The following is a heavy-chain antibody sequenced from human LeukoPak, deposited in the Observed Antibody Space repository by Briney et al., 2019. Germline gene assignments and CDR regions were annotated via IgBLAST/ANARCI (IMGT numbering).Heavy chain of an antibody. CDR3: VRSDDFWSGYYGY. J-gene: IGHJ4*02. Sequence: SETLSLTCTVSGGSIRSYYWSWIRQPPGKGLDWIGYIYYTGSTNYNPSLKSRVTISVDTSKNQFSLKLSSVTAADTAVYYCVRSDDFWSGYYGYWGQGTLVTVSS. D-gene: IGHD3-3*01. V-gene: IGHV4-59*01. CDR2: IYYTGST. CDR1: GGSIRSYY.